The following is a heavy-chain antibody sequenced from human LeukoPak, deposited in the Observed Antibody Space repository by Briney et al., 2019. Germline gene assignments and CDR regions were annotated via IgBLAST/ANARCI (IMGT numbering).Heavy chain of an antibody. CDR3: ARDLAWGAFDY. D-gene: IGHD7-27*01. V-gene: IGHV3-23*01. CDR2: LSGSGSST. CDR1: GFTFSSSA. Sequence: GGSLRLSCAASGFTFSSSAMSWVRQAPGKGLEWVSALSGSGSSTYYSDSVKGRFTISRDDSKNTLSLQMNSLRVEDTAVYYCARDLAWGAFDYWGQGTLVTVSS. J-gene: IGHJ4*02.